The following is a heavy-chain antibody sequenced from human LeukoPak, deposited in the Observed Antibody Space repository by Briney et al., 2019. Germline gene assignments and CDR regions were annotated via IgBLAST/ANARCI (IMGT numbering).Heavy chain of an antibody. D-gene: IGHD6-19*01. CDR1: GGSFSGYY. CDR3: ARDAIAVAGYDAFDI. CDR2: INHSGST. J-gene: IGHJ3*02. Sequence: PSETLSLTCAVYGGSFSGYYWSWIRQPPGKGLEWIGEINHSGSTNYNPSLKSRVTISVDTSKNQFSLKLSSVTPEDTAVYYCARDAIAVAGYDAFDIWGQGTMVTVSS. V-gene: IGHV4-34*01.